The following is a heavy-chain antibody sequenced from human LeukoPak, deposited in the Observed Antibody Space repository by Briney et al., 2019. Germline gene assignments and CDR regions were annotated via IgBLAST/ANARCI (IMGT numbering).Heavy chain of an antibody. J-gene: IGHJ4*02. CDR3: ARDGGRLGYYDSSGPFDY. CDR1: GGTFSSYA. D-gene: IGHD3-22*01. V-gene: IGHV1-69*13. CDR2: IIPIFGTA. Sequence: SVKVSCKASGGTFSSYAISWVRQAPGQGLEWMGGIIPIFGTANYAQKFQGRVTITADESTSTAYMELSSLRSEDTAVYYCARDGGRLGYYDSSGPFDYWGQGTLVTVSS.